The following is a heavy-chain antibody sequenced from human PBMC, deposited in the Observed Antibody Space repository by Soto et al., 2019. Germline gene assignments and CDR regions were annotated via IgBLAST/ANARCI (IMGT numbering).Heavy chain of an antibody. D-gene: IGHD6-13*01. CDR1: GYTFTSYG. Sequence: ASVKVSCKSSGYTFTSYGIHWVRQAPGQRLEWMGWINAANGDTKYSPKFQGRVTITRDTSASTAYMELSSLRSEDTAVYYCVRRHVSATGIDWFDPWGQGTLVTVSS. CDR3: VRRHVSATGIDWFDP. CDR2: INAANGDT. J-gene: IGHJ5*02. V-gene: IGHV1-3*01.